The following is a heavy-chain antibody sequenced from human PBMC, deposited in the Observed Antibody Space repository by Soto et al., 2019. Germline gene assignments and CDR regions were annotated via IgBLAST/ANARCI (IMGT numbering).Heavy chain of an antibody. CDR2: INPNSGGT. CDR3: ARGYYYGSGSYYNGNYYYGMDV. D-gene: IGHD3-10*01. J-gene: IGHJ6*02. Sequence: ASVKVSCKASGYTFTGYYMHWVRQAPGQGLEWMGWINPNSGGTNYAQKFQGWVTMTRDTSISTAYMELSRLRSDDTAVYYCARGYYYGSGSYYNGNYYYGMDVWGQGTTVTVSS. V-gene: IGHV1-2*04. CDR1: GYTFTGYY.